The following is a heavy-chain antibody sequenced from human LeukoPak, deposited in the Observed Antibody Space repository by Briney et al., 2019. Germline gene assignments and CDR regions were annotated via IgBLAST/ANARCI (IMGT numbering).Heavy chain of an antibody. CDR2: IYYTGNT. D-gene: IGHD6-19*01. CDR3: ARWGSGWYFDY. J-gene: IGHJ4*02. Sequence: PSETLSLTCTVSGGSISSSGYYWGWIRQPPGEGLEWIGNIYYTGNTNYNPSLKSRLTILVDTSKNHFSLKLSAVTAADTAIYYCARWGSGWYFDYWGQGNLVIVSS. CDR1: GGSISSSGYY. V-gene: IGHV4-39*07.